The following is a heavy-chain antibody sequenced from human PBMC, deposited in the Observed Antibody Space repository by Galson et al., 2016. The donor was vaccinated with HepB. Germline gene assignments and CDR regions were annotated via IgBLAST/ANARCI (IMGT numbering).Heavy chain of an antibody. CDR1: GFTFSDYN. CDR2: LSSSSTTM. Sequence: SLRLSCAASGFTFSDYNMSWIRQAPGKGLEWVSYLSSSSTTMYYADSVEGRFTISRDNAKRSLDLQLNSLRVEDTAVYYCARGKSHQSNSYDGMDVWGQGTTVTVSS. CDR3: ARGKSHQSNSYDGMDV. J-gene: IGHJ6*02. V-gene: IGHV3-11*01.